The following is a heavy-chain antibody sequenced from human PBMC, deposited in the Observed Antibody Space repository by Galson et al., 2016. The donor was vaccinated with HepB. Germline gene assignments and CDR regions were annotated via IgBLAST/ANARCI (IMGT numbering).Heavy chain of an antibody. CDR2: VNDYDT. J-gene: IGHJ4*02. V-gene: IGHV3-73*01. D-gene: IGHD5-18*01. CDR1: GFSFRGST. CDR3: TRGGHTSGSYYLDS. Sequence: SLRLSCAASGFSFRGSTVHWVRHPSGRGLEWVGRVNDYDTKYTESLTGRFTISRDDSKNTAYLQMTSLKTDDTAVYYCTRGGHTSGSYYLDSWGQGTLVTVSS.